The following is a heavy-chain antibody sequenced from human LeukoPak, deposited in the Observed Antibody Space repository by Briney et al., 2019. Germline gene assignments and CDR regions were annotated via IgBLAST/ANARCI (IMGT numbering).Heavy chain of an antibody. CDR2: IRYDGSNK. D-gene: IGHD6-19*01. V-gene: IGHV3-30*02. CDR1: GFTFSSYG. J-gene: IGHJ4*02. Sequence: PGGSLTLSCAASGFTFSSYGMHWVRQAPGKGLEWEAFIRYDGSNKYYADSVKGRFTISRDNSKSPLYLQMNSLRAEDTAVYYCANFDIAVAEEEYHFDYWGQGTLVTVSS. CDR3: ANFDIAVAEEEYHFDY.